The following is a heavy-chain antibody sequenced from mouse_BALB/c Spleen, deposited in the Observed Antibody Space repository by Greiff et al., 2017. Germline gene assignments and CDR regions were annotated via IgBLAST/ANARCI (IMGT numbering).Heavy chain of an antibody. CDR3: ARYYDYDY. J-gene: IGHJ2*01. CDR1: GYTFTDYA. Sequence: VQLQQSGPELVRPGVSVKISCKGSGYTFTDYAMHWVKQSHAKSLEWIGVISTYYGNTNYNQKFKGKATMTVDKSSSTAYMELARLTSEDSAIYYCARYYDYDYWGQGTTLTVSS. CDR2: ISTYYGNT. D-gene: IGHD2-4*01. V-gene: IGHV1-67*01.